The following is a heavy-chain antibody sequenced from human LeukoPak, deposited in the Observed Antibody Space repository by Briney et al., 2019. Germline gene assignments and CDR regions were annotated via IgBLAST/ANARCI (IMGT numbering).Heavy chain of an antibody. CDR2: INHSGST. J-gene: IGHJ5*02. CDR1: GGSISTYY. V-gene: IGHV4-34*01. CDR3: ARGIQPRSNWFDP. Sequence: SETLSLTCTVSGGSISTYYWSWIRQPPGKGLEWIGEINHSGSTNYNPSLKSRVTISVDTSKNQFSLKLSSVTAADTAVYYCARGIQPRSNWFDPWGQGTLVTVSS. D-gene: IGHD5-18*01.